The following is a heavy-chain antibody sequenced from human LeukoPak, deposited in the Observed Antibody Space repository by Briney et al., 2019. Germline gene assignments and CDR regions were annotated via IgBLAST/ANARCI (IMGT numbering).Heavy chain of an antibody. Sequence: GGSLRLTCTASGFTFSSYKMHWLRQAPGKGLEWVSAISGSGGSTYYADSVKGRFTISRDNSKNTLYLQMNSLRAEDTAVYYCATESGGFDYWGQGTLVTVSS. CDR2: ISGSGGST. CDR3: ATESGGFDY. J-gene: IGHJ4*02. CDR1: GFTFSSYK. D-gene: IGHD3-10*01. V-gene: IGHV3-23*01.